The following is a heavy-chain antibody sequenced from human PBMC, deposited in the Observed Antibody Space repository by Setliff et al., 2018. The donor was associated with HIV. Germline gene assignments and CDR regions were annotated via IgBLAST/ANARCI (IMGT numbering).Heavy chain of an antibody. V-gene: IGHV4-39*01. J-gene: IGHJ4*02. Sequence: PSETLSLTCNVSGGSISSSSYYWGWIRQPPGKGLEWIGSFHASGSTSYNPSLRSRVTVSVDTSKNQFSLKLSSVTAADTAVYYCARGYISGWYYFDYWGQGTLV. D-gene: IGHD6-19*01. CDR1: GGSISSSSYY. CDR2: FHASGST. CDR3: ARGYISGWYYFDY.